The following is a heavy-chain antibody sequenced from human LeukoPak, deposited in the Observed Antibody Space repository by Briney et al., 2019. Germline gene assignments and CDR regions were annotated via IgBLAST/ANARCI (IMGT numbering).Heavy chain of an antibody. CDR1: GFTFSSYS. CDR3: ARAGTPVAGLDY. CDR2: ISSSSSYI. Sequence: PGGSLRLPCAASGFTFSSYSMNWVRQAPGKGLEWVSSISSSSSYIYYADSVKGRFTISRDNAKNSLYLQMNSLRAEDTAVYYCARAGTPVAGLDYWGQGTLVTVSS. J-gene: IGHJ4*02. D-gene: IGHD6-19*01. V-gene: IGHV3-21*01.